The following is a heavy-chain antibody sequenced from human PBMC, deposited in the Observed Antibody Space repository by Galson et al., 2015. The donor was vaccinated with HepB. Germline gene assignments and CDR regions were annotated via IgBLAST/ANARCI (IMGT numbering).Heavy chain of an antibody. CDR1: GYGFINHG. CDR2: ITGVNDNP. Sequence: SVKVSCKASGYGFINHGIHWVRQAPGRRLEWMGWITGVNDNPKYSQKFQGRVTMTRDTPTSTVHMELSSLRSEDTAVYYCARGGIYYESRGSLYNWFDPWGQGTLVTVSS. D-gene: IGHD3-22*01. V-gene: IGHV1-3*01. CDR3: ARGGIYYESRGSLYNWFDP. J-gene: IGHJ5*02.